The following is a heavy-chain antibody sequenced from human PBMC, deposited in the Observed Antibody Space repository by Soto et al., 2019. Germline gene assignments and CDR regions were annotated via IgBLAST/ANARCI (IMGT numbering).Heavy chain of an antibody. CDR2: ISYEGSDK. J-gene: IGHJ4*02. V-gene: IGHV3-30*18. D-gene: IGHD3-16*02. CDR3: AKALGELSPESYDY. CDR1: GFTFSSYA. Sequence: QVQLVESGGGVVQPGRSLRLSCAASGFTFSSYAMHWVRQAPGKGLEGVAVISYEGSDKYYADSVKGRFTISRDNSKNTLNLQMNSLRADDTAVYYCAKALGELSPESYDYWGQGTLITVSS.